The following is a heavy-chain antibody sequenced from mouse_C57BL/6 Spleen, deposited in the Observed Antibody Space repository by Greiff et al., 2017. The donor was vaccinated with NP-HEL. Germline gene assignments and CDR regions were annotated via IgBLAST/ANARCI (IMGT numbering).Heavy chain of an antibody. CDR3: ARAGVSKNWYFDV. D-gene: IGHD2-5*01. CDR1: GFTFSSYA. V-gene: IGHV5-4*03. J-gene: IGHJ1*03. CDR2: ISDGGSYT. Sequence: EVKLEESGGGLVKPGGSLKLSCAASGFTFSSYAMSWVRQTPEKRLEWVATISDGGSYTYYPDNVKGRFTISRDNAKHNLYLQMSHLKSEDTAMYYCARAGVSKNWYFDVWGTGTTVTVSS.